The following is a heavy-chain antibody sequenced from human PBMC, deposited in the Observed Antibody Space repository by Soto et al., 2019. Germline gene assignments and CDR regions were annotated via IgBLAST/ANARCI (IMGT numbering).Heavy chain of an antibody. Sequence: SETLSLTCTVSGGSISSGGYYWSWIRQHPGKGLDWIGYIYYSGSTNYNPSLKSRVTISVDTSKNQFSLKLSSVTAADTAVYYCARGPIPRSNYYDSSGKYFDYWGQGTLVTVSS. V-gene: IGHV4-61*08. J-gene: IGHJ4*02. D-gene: IGHD3-22*01. CDR3: ARGPIPRSNYYDSSGKYFDY. CDR2: IYYSGST. CDR1: GGSISSGGYY.